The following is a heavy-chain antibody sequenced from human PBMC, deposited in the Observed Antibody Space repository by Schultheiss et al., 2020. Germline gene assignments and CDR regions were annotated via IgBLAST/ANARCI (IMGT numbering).Heavy chain of an antibody. V-gene: IGHV3-15*01. CDR1: GFTFSSYA. Sequence: GGSLRLSCAASGFTFSSYAMHWVRQAPGKGLEWVGRIKSKTDGGTTDYAAPVKGRFTISRDDSKNTLYLQMNSLKTEDTAVYYCTTVRFLPGGWFDPWGQGTLVTVAS. D-gene: IGHD3-3*01. J-gene: IGHJ5*02. CDR3: TTVRFLPGGWFDP. CDR2: IKSKTDGGTT.